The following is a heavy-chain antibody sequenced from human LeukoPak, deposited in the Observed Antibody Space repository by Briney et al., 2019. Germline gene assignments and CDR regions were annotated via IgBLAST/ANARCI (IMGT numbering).Heavy chain of an antibody. CDR1: GFTFSDYY. J-gene: IGHJ4*02. V-gene: IGHV3-21*01. CDR2: ISSSSSYI. Sequence: PGGSLRLSCAASGFTFSDYYMNWIRQAPGKGLEWVSSISSSSSYIYYADSVKGRFTISRDNAKNSLYLQMNSLRAEDTAVYYCARDIVVVPAAPYYFDYWGQGTLVTVSS. CDR3: ARDIVVVPAAPYYFDY. D-gene: IGHD2-2*01.